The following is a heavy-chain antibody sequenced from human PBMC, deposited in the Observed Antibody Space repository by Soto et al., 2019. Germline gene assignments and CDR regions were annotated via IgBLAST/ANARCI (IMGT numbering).Heavy chain of an antibody. V-gene: IGHV3-30-3*01. D-gene: IGHD3-22*01. CDR2: ISYDGSNK. Sequence: PGGSLRLSCAASGFTFSSYAMHWVRQAPGKGLEWVAVISYDGSNKYYADSEKGRFTISRDNSKNTLYLQMNSLRAEDTAVYYCARDYYDSSGYSYGMDVWGQGTTVTVSS. CDR1: GFTFSSYA. CDR3: ARDYYDSSGYSYGMDV. J-gene: IGHJ6*02.